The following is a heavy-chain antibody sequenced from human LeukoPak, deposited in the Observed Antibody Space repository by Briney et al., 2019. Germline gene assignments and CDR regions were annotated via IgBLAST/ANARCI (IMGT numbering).Heavy chain of an antibody. J-gene: IGHJ4*02. CDR1: GFTFSSYG. CDR3: AKAVLMTTVTTVDY. V-gene: IGHV3-30*18. D-gene: IGHD4-11*01. CDR2: ISYDGSNK. Sequence: GGSLRLSCAASGFTFSSYGMHWVRQAPGKGLEWVAVISYDGSNKYYADSVKGRFTISRDNSKNTLYLQMNSLRAEDTAVYYCAKAVLMTTVTTVDYWGQGTLVTVSS.